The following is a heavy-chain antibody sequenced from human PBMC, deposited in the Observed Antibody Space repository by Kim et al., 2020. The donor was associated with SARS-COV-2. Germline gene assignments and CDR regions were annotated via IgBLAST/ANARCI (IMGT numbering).Heavy chain of an antibody. CDR1: GGSISSGGYY. CDR2: IYYSGST. D-gene: IGHD3-22*01. J-gene: IGHJ4*02. Sequence: SETLSLTCTVSGGSISSGGYYWSWIRQHPGKGLEWIGYIYYSGSTHYNPSLKSRVTISVDTSKNQFSLKLSSVTAADTAVYYCASDSGYYSFFDYWGQGTLVTVSS. CDR3: ASDSGYYSFFDY. V-gene: IGHV4-31*03.